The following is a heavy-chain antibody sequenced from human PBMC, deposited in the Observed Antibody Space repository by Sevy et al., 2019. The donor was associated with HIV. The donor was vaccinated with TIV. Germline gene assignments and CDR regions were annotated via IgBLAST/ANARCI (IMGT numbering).Heavy chain of an antibody. J-gene: IGHJ4*02. CDR2: INQDGSQK. CDR3: AREFDGGPDY. CDR1: GFTFSTYW. V-gene: IGHV3-7*01. Sequence: GGYLRLSCGASGFTFSTYWMSWVRQAPGKGLEWVVNINQDGSQKYYVDTVKGRFTISKDNAKNSLYLQMSSLRAEDTAVYYCAREFDGGPDYWGQGTLVTVSS. D-gene: IGHD3-9*01.